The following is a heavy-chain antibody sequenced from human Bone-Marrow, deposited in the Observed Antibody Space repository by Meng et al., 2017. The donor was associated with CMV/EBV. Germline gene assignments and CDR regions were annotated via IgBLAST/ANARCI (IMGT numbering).Heavy chain of an antibody. CDR2: IYYSGST. CDR1: GGSISSYY. V-gene: IGHV4-59*01. Sequence: SETLSLTCTVSGGSISSYYWSWIRQPPGKGLEWIGYIYYSGSTNYNPSLKSRVTISVDTSKNQFSLKLSSVTAADTAVYYCARAWFGELPLYYYYGMDVWGQGTTVTVSS. CDR3: ARAWFGELPLYYYYGMDV. D-gene: IGHD3-10*01. J-gene: IGHJ6*02.